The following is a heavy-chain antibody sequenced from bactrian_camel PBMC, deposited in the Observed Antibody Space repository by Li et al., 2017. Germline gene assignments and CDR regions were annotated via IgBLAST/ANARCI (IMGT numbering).Heavy chain of an antibody. CDR2: IDSGGGVT. D-gene: IGHD6*01. CDR1: GFTFSGYA. V-gene: IGHV3S42*01. CDR3: AKDRYGGSYYGTDFGY. J-gene: IGHJ6*01. Sequence: VQLVESGGGMVQPGGSLRLSCAASGFTFSGYAMSWVRQAPGKGLEWVSAIDSGGGVTGYADSVKGRFTISRDNAQNTLHLQLNSLETEDTAMYYCAKDRYGGSYYGTDFGYWGQGTQFTVS.